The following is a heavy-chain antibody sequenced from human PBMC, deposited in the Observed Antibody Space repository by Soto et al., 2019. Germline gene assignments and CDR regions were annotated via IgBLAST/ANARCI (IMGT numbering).Heavy chain of an antibody. J-gene: IGHJ4*02. CDR3: ARDRDYGFDY. D-gene: IGHD3-10*01. Sequence: SETLSLTCAVSSFSISSGYYWSWIRQPPGKGLEWIGEINHSGSTNYNPSLKSRVTITVDTSKNQFSLKLSSVTAADTAVYYCARDRDYGFDYWGQGTLVTVSS. CDR1: SFSISSGYY. CDR2: INHSGST. V-gene: IGHV4-34*01.